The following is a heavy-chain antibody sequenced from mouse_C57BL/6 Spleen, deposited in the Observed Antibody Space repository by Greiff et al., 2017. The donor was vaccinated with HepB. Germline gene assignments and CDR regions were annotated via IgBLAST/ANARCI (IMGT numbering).Heavy chain of an antibody. J-gene: IGHJ3*01. CDR1: GYTFTDYN. V-gene: IGHV1-22*01. Sequence: EVQVVESGPELVKPGASVKMSCKASGYTFTDYNMHWVKQSHGKSLEWIGYINPNNGGTSYNQKFKGKATLTVNKSSSTAYMELRSLTSEDSAVYYCAELGRFAYWGQGTLVTVSA. D-gene: IGHD4-1*01. CDR3: AELGRFAY. CDR2: INPNNGGT.